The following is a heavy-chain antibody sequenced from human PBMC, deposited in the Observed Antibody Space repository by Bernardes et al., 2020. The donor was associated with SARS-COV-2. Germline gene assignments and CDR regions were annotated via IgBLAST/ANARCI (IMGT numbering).Heavy chain of an antibody. D-gene: IGHD1-26*01. J-gene: IGHJ4*02. V-gene: IGHV4-59*01. CDR2: ISHSGST. CDR1: GGSISSYY. Sequence: SEPLSLTCTVSGGSISSYYWSWIRQPPGMGLEWIGYISHSGSTYYNPSLKSRVSISVDTSKHQFTLKLSSVTAVDSAVYYCARSPIVTATFFDYWGQATLVTVSS. CDR3: ARSPIVTATFFDY.